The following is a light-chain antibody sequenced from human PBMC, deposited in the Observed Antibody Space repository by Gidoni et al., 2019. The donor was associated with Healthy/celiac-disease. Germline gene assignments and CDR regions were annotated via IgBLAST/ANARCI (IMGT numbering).Light chain of an antibody. V-gene: IGKV1-39*01. CDR1: QSISSY. J-gene: IGKJ2*01. CDR2: AAS. Sequence: DIQMTQSPSSLSASVGDRVTITCRASQSISSYLNWYQQKPGKAPKLLIYAASSLQSGVPSRFSGSGSGTDFTLTISSLQPEDFATYYCQQSYSTPQHTFXXXTKLEIK. CDR3: QQSYSTPQHT.